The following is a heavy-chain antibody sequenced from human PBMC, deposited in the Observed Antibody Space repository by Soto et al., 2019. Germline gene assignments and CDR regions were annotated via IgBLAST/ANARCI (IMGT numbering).Heavy chain of an antibody. Sequence: SISSYYWSWIRQPAGKGLEWIGRIYTSGSTNYNPSLKSRVTMSVDTSKNQFSLKLSSVTAADTAVYYCAREYSGYDYGQEYFDYWGQGTLVTVSS. D-gene: IGHD5-12*01. V-gene: IGHV4-4*07. CDR2: IYTSGST. CDR3: AREYSGYDYGQEYFDY. J-gene: IGHJ4*02. CDR1: SISSYY.